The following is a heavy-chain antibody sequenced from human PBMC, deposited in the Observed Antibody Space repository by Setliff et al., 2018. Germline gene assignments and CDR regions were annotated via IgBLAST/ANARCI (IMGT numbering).Heavy chain of an antibody. D-gene: IGHD3-16*01. J-gene: IGHJ6*02. Sequence: ASVKVSCKASGYTFTSYYIHWVRQAPGQGLEWMGVINPKNGGATYPQNLQGRVTMTRDTSMSTVYMELSSLRFEDTAVYYCAREKAGGRGFTFGAIYYYYGMDVWGQGTTVTVSS. CDR2: INPKNGGA. CDR3: AREKAGGRGFTFGAIYYYYGMDV. V-gene: IGHV1-46*01. CDR1: GYTFTSYY.